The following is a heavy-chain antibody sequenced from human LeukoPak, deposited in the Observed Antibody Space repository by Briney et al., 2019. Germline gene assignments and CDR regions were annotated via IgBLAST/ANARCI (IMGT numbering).Heavy chain of an antibody. CDR2: ISSSSTI. CDR1: GFTFSSYS. Sequence: PGGSLRLSCAASGFTFSSYSMNWVRQAPGKGLEWVSYISSSSTIYYADSVKGRFTISRDNAKNSLYLQMNSLRAEDTAVYYCARDRDSSGYYLIDYWGQGTLVTVSS. D-gene: IGHD3-22*01. J-gene: IGHJ4*02. CDR3: ARDRDSSGYYLIDY. V-gene: IGHV3-48*01.